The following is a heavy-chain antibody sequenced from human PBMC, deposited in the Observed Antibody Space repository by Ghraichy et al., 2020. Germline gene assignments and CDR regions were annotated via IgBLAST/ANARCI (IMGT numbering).Heavy chain of an antibody. J-gene: IGHJ6*02. Sequence: GGSLRLSCAASGFTFSNYAMNWVRQAPGRGLEWVATISGSGVSTYYADSVKGRFTISRDNSKNTLYLQMNSLRAEDTAIFYCAKNPRSETTRYDYYGVDVWGQVTTVTVS. CDR1: GFTFSNYA. CDR3: AKNPRSETTRYDYYGVDV. CDR2: ISGSGVST. D-gene: IGHD4-17*01. V-gene: IGHV3-23*01.